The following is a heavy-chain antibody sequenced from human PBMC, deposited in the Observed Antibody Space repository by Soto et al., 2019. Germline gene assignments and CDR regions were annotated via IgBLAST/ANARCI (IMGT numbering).Heavy chain of an antibody. CDR3: ARVGRYCSGGSCDPGRYYFDY. J-gene: IGHJ4*02. Sequence: TSETLSLTCTVSGGSISSYYWSWIRQPPEKGLEWIGYIYYSGSTNYNPSLKSRVTISVDTSKNQFSLKLSSVTAADTAVYYCARVGRYCSGGSCDPGRYYFDYWGQGTLVTVSS. CDR2: IYYSGST. V-gene: IGHV4-59*01. CDR1: GGSISSYY. D-gene: IGHD2-15*01.